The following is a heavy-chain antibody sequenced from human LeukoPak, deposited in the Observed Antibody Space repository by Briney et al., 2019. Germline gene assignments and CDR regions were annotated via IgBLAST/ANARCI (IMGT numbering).Heavy chain of an antibody. CDR3: ARILVVPAANYYYSYGMDV. CDR1: GFTISDYN. Sequence: GGSLRLSCAASGFTISDYNMNWVRQAPGKGLEWVSSISSSATYIYYADSVKGRFTISRDNAKTSLSLQMNSLRAEDTAVYYCARILVVPAANYYYSYGMDVWGQGTTVTVSS. CDR2: ISSSATYI. V-gene: IGHV3-21*06. D-gene: IGHD2-2*01. J-gene: IGHJ6*02.